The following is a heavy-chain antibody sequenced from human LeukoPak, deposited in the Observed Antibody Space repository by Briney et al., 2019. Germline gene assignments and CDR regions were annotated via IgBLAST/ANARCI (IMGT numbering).Heavy chain of an antibody. J-gene: IGHJ4*02. CDR3: ARVFGSSPSGDFDY. CDR2: IKQDGSEK. V-gene: IGHV3-7*01. D-gene: IGHD6-6*01. CDR1: GFTFSSYW. Sequence: GGSLRLSCAASGFTFSSYWMSWVRQAPGKGLEWVANIKQDGSEKYYVDSVKGRFTISRDNAKNSLNLQMNSLRAEDTAVYYCARVFGSSPSGDFDYWGQGTLVTVSS.